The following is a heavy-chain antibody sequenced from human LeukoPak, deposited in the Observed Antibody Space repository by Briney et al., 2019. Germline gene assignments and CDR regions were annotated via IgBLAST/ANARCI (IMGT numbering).Heavy chain of an antibody. CDR2: ISNNGGRT. CDR3: ARDEDTSALSEY. D-gene: IGHD2/OR15-2a*01. CDR1: GFSFSSNT. Sequence: GGSLRLSCAGSGFSFSSNTMSWVRQAPGRGLEWVSAISNNGGRTDYADSVKGRFTISRDNSKSTLYLHMDSLRAEDTAVYYCARDEDTSALSEYWGQGTLVTVSS. J-gene: IGHJ4*02. V-gene: IGHV3-23*01.